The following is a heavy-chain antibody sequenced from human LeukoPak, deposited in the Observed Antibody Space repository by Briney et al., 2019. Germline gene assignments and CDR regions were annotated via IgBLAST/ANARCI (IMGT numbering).Heavy chain of an antibody. D-gene: IGHD6-19*01. V-gene: IGHV4-39*02. J-gene: IGHJ4*02. Sequence: SETLSLTCTVSGGSISSSSYYWGWIRQPPGKGLEWIGSIYYSGSTYYNPAHKSRVTISVDTSKNHFSLKLSSVTAADTAVYYCARGYSSGWSPDPFDYWGQGTLVTVSS. CDR1: GGSISSSSYY. CDR2: IYYSGST. CDR3: ARGYSSGWSPDPFDY.